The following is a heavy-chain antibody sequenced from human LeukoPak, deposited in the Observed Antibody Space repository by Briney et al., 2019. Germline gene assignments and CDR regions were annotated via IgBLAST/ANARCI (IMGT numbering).Heavy chain of an antibody. J-gene: IGHJ6*03. D-gene: IGHD6-6*01. CDR1: GFTFSSYW. Sequence: GGSLRLSCAASGFTFSSYWMSWVRQAPGKGLEWVANIKQDGSGKYYVDSVKGRFTIPRDNAKNSLYLQMNSLRAEDTAVYFCARNEYSGSSGYYYYYMDVWGKGTTVTVSS. CDR2: IKQDGSGK. V-gene: IGHV3-7*01. CDR3: ARNEYSGSSGYYYYYMDV.